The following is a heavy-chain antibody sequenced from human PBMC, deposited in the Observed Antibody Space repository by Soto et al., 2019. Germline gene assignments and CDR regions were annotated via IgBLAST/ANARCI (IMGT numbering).Heavy chain of an antibody. V-gene: IGHV4-4*02. D-gene: IGHD3-10*01. CDR3: ARDQNGSGNYYTRYFDY. CDR1: GVSINSRYW. J-gene: IGHJ4*02. CDR2: IYHSGST. Sequence: SETRSLTCAVSGVSINSRYWWGLGRQSPGKGLEWIGEIYHSGSTNYNPSLKSRVTISVDKSKNQFSLNLSSVTAADTAVYYCARDQNGSGNYYTRYFDYWGQGTLVT.